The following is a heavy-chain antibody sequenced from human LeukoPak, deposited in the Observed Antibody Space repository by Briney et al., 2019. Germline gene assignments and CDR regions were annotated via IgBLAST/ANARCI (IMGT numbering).Heavy chain of an antibody. CDR1: GGSISSYY. CDR2: IYYSGST. Sequence: PSETLSLTCTVSGGSISSYYWSWIRQPPGKGLEWIGYIYYSGSTNSTPSLKSRVTISVDTSKNQFSLKLSSVTAADTAVYYCARGSRVYYFDYWGQGTLVTVSS. V-gene: IGHV4-59*01. D-gene: IGHD3-10*01. CDR3: ARGSRVYYFDY. J-gene: IGHJ4*02.